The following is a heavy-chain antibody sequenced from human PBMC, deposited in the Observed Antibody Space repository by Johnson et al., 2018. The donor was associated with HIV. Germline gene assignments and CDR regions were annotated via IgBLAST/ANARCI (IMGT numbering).Heavy chain of an antibody. J-gene: IGHJ3*02. CDR3: ARGGAAAGTNAFDI. D-gene: IGHD6-13*01. Sequence: EQLVESGGGLVQPGGSLRLSCAASGFTFSSYDMHWVRQATGKGLEWVSAIGTAGDTYYPGSVKGRFTISRENAKNSLYLEMNSLRAGDTAVYYCARGGAAAGTNAFDIWGQGTMVTGSS. CDR1: GFTFSSYD. V-gene: IGHV3-13*01. CDR2: IGTAGDT.